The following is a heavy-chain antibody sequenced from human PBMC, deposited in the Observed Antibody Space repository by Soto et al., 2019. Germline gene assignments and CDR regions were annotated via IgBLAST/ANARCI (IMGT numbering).Heavy chain of an antibody. J-gene: IGHJ6*02. D-gene: IGHD3-22*01. CDR3: AVRYYYDSSGARPEGRYYYYGMDV. CDR1: GYTFTSYG. Sequence: AASVKVSCKASGYTFTSYGISWVRQAPGQGLEWMGWISAYNGNTNYAQKLQGRVTMTTDTSTSTAYMELRSLRSDDTAVYYCAVRYYYDSSGARPEGRYYYYGMDVWGQGTTVTVSS. CDR2: ISAYNGNT. V-gene: IGHV1-18*04.